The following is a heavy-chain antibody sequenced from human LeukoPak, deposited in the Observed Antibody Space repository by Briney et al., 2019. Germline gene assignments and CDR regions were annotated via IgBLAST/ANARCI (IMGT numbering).Heavy chain of an antibody. J-gene: IGHJ4*02. V-gene: IGHV3-7*01. D-gene: IGHD2-2*02. CDR2: INQDGSEK. Sequence: PGGSLRLSCVASGFSFGTFSSYWMSWVRQAPGTGLEWVANINQDGSEKYYVDSVKGRFTISRDNAKRSLYLQMYSLRAEDTAVYYCAREDCSSTSCYTGTLHHWGQGTLVTVSS. CDR3: AREDCSSTSCYTGTLHH. CDR1: GFSFGTFSSYW.